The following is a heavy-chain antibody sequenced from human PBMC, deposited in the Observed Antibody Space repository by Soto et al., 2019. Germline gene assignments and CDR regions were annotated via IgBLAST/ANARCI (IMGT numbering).Heavy chain of an antibody. J-gene: IGHJ6*03. Sequence: HVTLKESGPVLVKPTETLTLTCTVSGFSLSNGKVGVSWIRQPPGKALEWLAHIFSNDEKSYRTSLKSRLTISADTSKSQVVLTMNNVDPVDTATYYCARILFGRSVAGGYFYMDVWGKGTTVTVSS. D-gene: IGHD6-19*01. CDR2: IFSNDEK. CDR1: GFSLSNGKVG. CDR3: ARILFGRSVAGGYFYMDV. V-gene: IGHV2-26*01.